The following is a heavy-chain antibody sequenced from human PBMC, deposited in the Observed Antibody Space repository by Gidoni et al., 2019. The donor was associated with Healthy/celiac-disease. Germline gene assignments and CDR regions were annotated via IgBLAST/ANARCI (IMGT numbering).Heavy chain of an antibody. CDR2: INPSGGGT. Sequence: QVQLVQSGAEVKKPGASVKVSCKASGYTFTSYYMHWVRQAPGQGLEWMGIINPSGGGTSYAQKFQGRVTMTRDTSTSTVYMELSSLRSEDTAVYYCARDSGGYVTAFDIWGQGTMVTVSS. CDR1: GYTFTSYY. V-gene: IGHV1-46*01. J-gene: IGHJ3*02. D-gene: IGHD5-12*01. CDR3: ARDSGGYVTAFDI.